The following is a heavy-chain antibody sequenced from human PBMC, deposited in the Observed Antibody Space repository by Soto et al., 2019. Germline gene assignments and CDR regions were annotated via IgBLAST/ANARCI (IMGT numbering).Heavy chain of an antibody. CDR2: ITAFNGNT. CDR1: GYTFTDYG. J-gene: IGHJ4*02. Sequence: QVHLVQSGAEVEKPGASVKVSCKASGYTFTDYGISWVRQAPGQGLQWMGWITAFNGNTEYAQQFQGRVTMTTDTSTSTAYMELRSLESDDTAVYYCARISQSDFWSGYYYFFDYWGQGTLVTVSS. V-gene: IGHV1-18*01. D-gene: IGHD3-3*01. CDR3: ARISQSDFWSGYYYFFDY.